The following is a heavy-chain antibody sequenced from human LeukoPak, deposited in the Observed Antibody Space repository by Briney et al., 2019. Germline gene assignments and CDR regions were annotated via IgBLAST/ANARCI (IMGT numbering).Heavy chain of an antibody. V-gene: IGHV1-8*01. D-gene: IGHD3-3*01. J-gene: IGHJ5*02. CDR2: MNPNSGNT. Sequence: ASVKVFCKASGYTFTSYDINWVRQATGQGLEWMGWMNPNSGNTGYAQKFQGRVTMTRNTSISTAYMELSSLRSEDTAVYYCARGLKVRRTIFGVVSANEYNWFDPWGQGTLVTVSS. CDR1: GYTFTSYD. CDR3: ARGLKVRRTIFGVVSANEYNWFDP.